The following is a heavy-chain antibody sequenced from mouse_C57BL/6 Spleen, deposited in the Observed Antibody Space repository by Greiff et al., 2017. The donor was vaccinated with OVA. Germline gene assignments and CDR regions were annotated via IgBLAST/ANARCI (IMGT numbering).Heavy chain of an antibody. J-gene: IGHJ3*01. CDR1: GYTFTDYN. CDR2: INPNNGGT. D-gene: IGHD1-1*01. CDR3: ARGDYGSSPAWFAY. Sequence: EVQLQESGPELVKPGASVKIPCKASGYTFTDYNMDWVKQSHGKSLEWIGDINPNNGGTIYNQKFKGKATLTVDKSSSTAYMELRSLTSEDTAVYYCARGDYGSSPAWFAYWGQGTLVTVSA. V-gene: IGHV1-18*01.